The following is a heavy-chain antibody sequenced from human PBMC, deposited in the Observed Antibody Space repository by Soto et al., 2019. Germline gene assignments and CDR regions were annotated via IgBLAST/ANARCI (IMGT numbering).Heavy chain of an antibody. J-gene: IGHJ4*02. CDR1: GVSISSYY. CDR2: IYYSGST. Sequence: SETLSLTCPVSGVSISSYYWSWIRQPPGKGLEWIGYIYYSGSTNYNPSLKSRVTISVDTSKNQFSLKLSSVTAADTAVYYCARVYGDYLDYWGQGTLVTVSS. V-gene: IGHV4-59*01. CDR3: ARVYGDYLDY. D-gene: IGHD4-17*01.